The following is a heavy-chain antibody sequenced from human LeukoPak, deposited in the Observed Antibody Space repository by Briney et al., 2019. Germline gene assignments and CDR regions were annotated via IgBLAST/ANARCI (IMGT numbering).Heavy chain of an antibody. J-gene: IGHJ6*03. D-gene: IGHD3-10*01. CDR1: GYTFTSYG. CDR2: ISAYNGNT. V-gene: IGHV1-18*01. Sequence: GASVKVSCKAFGYTFTSYGISWVRQAPGQGLEWMGWISAYNGNTNYAQKLQGRVTMTRDTSISTAYMELSRLRSDDTAVYYCARAHRKGRFGELRDYYYYYYMDVWGKGTTVTVSS. CDR3: ARAHRKGRFGELRDYYYYYYMDV.